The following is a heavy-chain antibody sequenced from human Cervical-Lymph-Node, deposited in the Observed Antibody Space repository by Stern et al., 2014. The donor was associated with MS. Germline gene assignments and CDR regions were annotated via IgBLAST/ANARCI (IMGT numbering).Heavy chain of an antibody. CDR1: GFTFRDHY. CDR3: ARVTAVAIDY. V-gene: IGHV3-72*01. CDR2: IRKKGENYIA. D-gene: IGHD4-23*01. Sequence: EVQLVASGGGLVQPGGSLRLSCTASGFTFRDHYMDWVRQAPGKGLEWVGRIRKKGENYIADSAASLTGRFSISRDDSKNSLFLQMNSLSPEDTAVYYCARVTAVAIDYWGQGTLVTVSS. J-gene: IGHJ4*02.